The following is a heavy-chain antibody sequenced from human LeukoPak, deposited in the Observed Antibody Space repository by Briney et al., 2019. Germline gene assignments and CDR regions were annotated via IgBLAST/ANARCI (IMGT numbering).Heavy chain of an antibody. CDR1: GFTFSTYV. CDR3: VRGTGY. V-gene: IGHV3-64D*06. CDR2: ISSNGDNI. J-gene: IGHJ4*02. Sequence: GGSLRLSCSVSGFTFSTYVMHWVRQAPGKGLEYVSAISSNGDNIYYADSVKGRLTISRDNSKNTLYLQMSSLRADDTAVYYCVRGTGYWGQGTLVTVSS.